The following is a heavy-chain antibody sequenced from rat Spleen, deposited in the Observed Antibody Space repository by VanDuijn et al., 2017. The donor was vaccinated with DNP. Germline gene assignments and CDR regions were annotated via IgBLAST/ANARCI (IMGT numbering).Heavy chain of an antibody. CDR2: IWGDGST. CDR3: ADILRGD. D-gene: IGHD1-6*01. CDR1: GFSLTSYG. J-gene: IGHJ2*01. Sequence: QVQMKETGPGLVQTIQTLSVTCTVSGFSLTSYGLHWVRQAPGKGLEWMGIIWGDGSTNYNSALKSRLSISRDTSKSQVFLTMNSLQTDDTAVYYCADILRGDWGQGVMVTVSS. V-gene: IGHV2-77*01.